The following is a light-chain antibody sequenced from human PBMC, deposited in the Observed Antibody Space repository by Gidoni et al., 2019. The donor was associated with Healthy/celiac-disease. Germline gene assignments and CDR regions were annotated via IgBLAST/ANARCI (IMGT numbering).Light chain of an antibody. CDR3: QQSYSTPYT. CDR2: AAS. CDR1: QSISSY. J-gene: IGKJ2*01. Sequence: DIQMPQSPSSLSASVGDRVTITCRASQSISSYLNWYQQKPGKAPKLLIYAASSLQSGVPSRCSGSGSGTDFTLTSSSLQPEDFATYYCQQSYSTPYTFGQGTKLEIK. V-gene: IGKV1-39*01.